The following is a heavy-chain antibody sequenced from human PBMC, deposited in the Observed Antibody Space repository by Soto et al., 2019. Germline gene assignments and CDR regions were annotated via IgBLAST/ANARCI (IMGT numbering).Heavy chain of an antibody. CDR2: IIPILGIA. J-gene: IGHJ6*02. Sequence: QVQLVQSGAEVKKPGSSVKVSCKASGGTFSSYTISWVRQAPGQGLEWMGRIIPILGIANDAQKFQGRVTITADKSTSTAYMELSSLRSEDTAVYYCARDRPKIEMATITVGYYYGMDVWGQGTTVTVSS. D-gene: IGHD5-12*01. CDR1: GGTFSSYT. CDR3: ARDRPKIEMATITVGYYYGMDV. V-gene: IGHV1-69*08.